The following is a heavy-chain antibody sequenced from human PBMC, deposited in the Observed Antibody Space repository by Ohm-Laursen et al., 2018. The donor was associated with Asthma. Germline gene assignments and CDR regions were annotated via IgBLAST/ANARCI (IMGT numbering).Heavy chain of an antibody. CDR1: GFTFSSYA. J-gene: IGHJ4*02. CDR3: AVSIYAYGEGAY. V-gene: IGHV3-23*01. Sequence: GSLRLSCAASGFTFSSYAMSWVRQAPGKGLEWVSTISGSGDSTYYAGSVKGRFTISRDNSKNTLYLQMNSLRAEDTAFYYCAVSIYAYGEGAYWGQGTLVTVSS. CDR2: ISGSGDST. D-gene: IGHD3-10*01.